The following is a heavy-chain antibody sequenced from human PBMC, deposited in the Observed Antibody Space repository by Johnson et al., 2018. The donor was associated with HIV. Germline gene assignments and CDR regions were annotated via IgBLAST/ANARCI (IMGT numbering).Heavy chain of an antibody. CDR3: ARDNIVLMVGGAFDI. CDR2: ISYDGSNK. Sequence: QVQLVESGGDVVQPGRSLRLSCTASGFTFSSYAMHWVRQAPGKGLEWVAVISYDGSNKYYADSVKGRFTISRDNSKNTLYLQMNSLRAEDTAVYYCARDNIVLMVGGAFDIWGQGKMVTVSS. D-gene: IGHD2-8*01. J-gene: IGHJ3*02. V-gene: IGHV3-30-3*01. CDR1: GFTFSSYA.